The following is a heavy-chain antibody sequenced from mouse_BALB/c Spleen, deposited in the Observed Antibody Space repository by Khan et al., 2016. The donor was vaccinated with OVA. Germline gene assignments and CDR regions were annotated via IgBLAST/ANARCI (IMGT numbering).Heavy chain of an antibody. Sequence: QVQLKQSGPGLVAPSQTLSNTCTVSGFSLSRYNIHWVRQPPGGGLEWLGMIWGGGGTDYNSTLKSRLSISKDNSKSPVFLKMNSLQTDDTAMYYCARAYYRYDGYYAMDYWGQGTSVTVSS. CDR3: ARAYYRYDGYYAMDY. CDR1: GFSLSRYN. CDR2: IWGGGGT. V-gene: IGHV2-6-4*01. J-gene: IGHJ4*01. D-gene: IGHD2-14*01.